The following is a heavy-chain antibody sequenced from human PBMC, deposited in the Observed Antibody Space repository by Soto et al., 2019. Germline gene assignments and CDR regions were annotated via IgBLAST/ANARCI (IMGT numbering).Heavy chain of an antibody. J-gene: IGHJ5*01. CDR3: AKDRSSGSPAWFDP. V-gene: IGHV3-30*18. D-gene: IGHD1-26*01. Sequence: GGSLRLSCAASGFTFSSYGMHWVRQAPGKGLEWVAVISNDGSYKYYPDSVKGRFTISRDNSKNTLYLQMSSLRDEDTAVYYCAKDRSSGSPAWFDPWGQGTTVTVSS. CDR1: GFTFSSYG. CDR2: ISNDGSYK.